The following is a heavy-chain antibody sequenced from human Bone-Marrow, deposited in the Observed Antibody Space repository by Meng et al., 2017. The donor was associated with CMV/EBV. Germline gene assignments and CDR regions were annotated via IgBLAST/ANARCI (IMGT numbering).Heavy chain of an antibody. CDR1: GVSISTHY. J-gene: IGHJ4*02. D-gene: IGHD1-1*01. CDR2: IHYTGRA. V-gene: IGHV4-59*11. Sequence: QVQLQQSGPGLGKPSETLSLTCRVSGVSISTHYWSWIRQTPGKGLEWIASIHYTGRADYSPSLKSRVTVSVDTSDSQLSLKLSSVTTADTAMYYCAERGGGYWGQGILVTVS. CDR3: AERGGGY.